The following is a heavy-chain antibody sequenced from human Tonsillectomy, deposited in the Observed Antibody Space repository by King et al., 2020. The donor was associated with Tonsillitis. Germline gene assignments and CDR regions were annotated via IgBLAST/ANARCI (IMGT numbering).Heavy chain of an antibody. CDR3: AKDSLYYDDSSGHFDY. V-gene: IGHV3-9*01. CDR2: ISWNSGSI. CDR1: GFTFDDYA. J-gene: IGHJ4*02. D-gene: IGHD3-22*01. Sequence: VQLVESGGGLVQPGRSLRLSCAASGFTFDDYAMHWVRQDPGKGLEWVSGISWNSGSIGYADSVKGRFTISRDNAKNSLYLQMNSLRAEDTALYYCAKDSLYYDDSSGHFDYWGQGTLVTVSS.